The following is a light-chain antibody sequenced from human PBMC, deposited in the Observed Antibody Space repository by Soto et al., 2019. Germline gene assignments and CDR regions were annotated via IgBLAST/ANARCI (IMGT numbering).Light chain of an antibody. J-gene: IGKJ5*01. Sequence: ENALTQSPGTLSLSPGERATLSCMASQSLSINYVAWYQQRPGQAPRLLIYAASSRAAGIPDRFSGSGSGTDFPLDLSRLEPEDFAVYYCQEYENTPGTFGRGTRLEI. V-gene: IGKV3-20*01. CDR2: AAS. CDR1: QSLSINY. CDR3: QEYENTPGT.